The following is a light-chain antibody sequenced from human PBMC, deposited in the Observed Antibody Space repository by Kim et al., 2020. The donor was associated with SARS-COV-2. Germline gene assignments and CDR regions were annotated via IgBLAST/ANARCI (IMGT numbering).Light chain of an antibody. J-gene: IGKJ2*03. CDR3: MRALQAQYS. CDR2: FVA. V-gene: IGKV2-28*01. CDR1: QTHEHRNRKDD. Sequence: ESASSAYKSAQTHEHRNRKDDVDWSLEKPGKSPRLLIYFVANRASGFPDMFSVRGSDTDVTLKIIRVESDDVVVYHVMRALQAQYSFGQGTKLDI.